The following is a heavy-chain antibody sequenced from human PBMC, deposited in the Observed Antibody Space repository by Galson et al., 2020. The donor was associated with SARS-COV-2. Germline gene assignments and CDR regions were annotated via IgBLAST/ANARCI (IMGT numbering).Heavy chain of an antibody. J-gene: IGHJ4*02. CDR1: GFTFSSYA. V-gene: IGHV3-30*04. CDR3: AREQYCSGGTCYSGLIDY. Sequence: GESLKISCAASGFTFSSYAMHWVRQAPGKGLEWVAVISYDGSNKYYADSVKGRFTISRDNSKNTLYLQMNILRAEDTAVYYCAREQYCSGGTCYSGLIDYWGQGTLVTVSS. D-gene: IGHD2-15*01. CDR2: ISYDGSNK.